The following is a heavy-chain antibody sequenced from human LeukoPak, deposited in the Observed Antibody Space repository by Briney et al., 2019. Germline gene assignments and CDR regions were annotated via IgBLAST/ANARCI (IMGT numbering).Heavy chain of an antibody. CDR1: GFTFSSYW. CDR3: ATPTAGTWHFDY. J-gene: IGHJ4*02. CDR2: IKQDASER. D-gene: IGHD1-1*01. V-gene: IGHV3-7*01. Sequence: GGTLRLSCAASGFTFSSYWMTWVRQAPGKGLEWVANIKQDASERYYVDSVKGRFTISRDNAKNSLYLQMNSLRAEDTAVYYCATPTAGTWHFDYWGQGTLVTVSS.